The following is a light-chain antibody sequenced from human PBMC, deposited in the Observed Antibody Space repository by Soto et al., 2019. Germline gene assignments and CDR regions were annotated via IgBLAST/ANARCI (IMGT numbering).Light chain of an antibody. CDR3: SSYTSSSTPWV. Sequence: QSALTQPASVSGSPGQSITISCTGTSSDVGGYNYVSWYQQHPGKAPKLMIYEVRNRPSGVSNRFSGSKSGNTASLTISGLQAEDEAEYYCSSYTSSSTPWVFGGGTKLTVL. V-gene: IGLV2-14*01. CDR2: EVR. CDR1: SSDVGGYNY. J-gene: IGLJ3*02.